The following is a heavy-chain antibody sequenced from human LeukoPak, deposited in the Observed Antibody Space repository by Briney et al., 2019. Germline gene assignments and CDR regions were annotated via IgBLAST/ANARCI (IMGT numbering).Heavy chain of an antibody. Sequence: GGSLRLSCAASGFTFWSYAMSWVRQAPGKGLKWVSAISGGGDSTYYADSVKGRFTISRDTSKNTLYLQMNSLRAEDTAVYYCAKDRARGGATDFDYWGQGALVTVSS. CDR2: ISGGGDST. D-gene: IGHD3-16*01. V-gene: IGHV3-23*01. CDR3: AKDRARGGATDFDY. J-gene: IGHJ4*02. CDR1: GFTFWSYA.